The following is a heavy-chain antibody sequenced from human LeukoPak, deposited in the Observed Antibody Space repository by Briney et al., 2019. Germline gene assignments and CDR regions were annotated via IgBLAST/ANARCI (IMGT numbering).Heavy chain of an antibody. V-gene: IGHV3-11*01. Sequence: GGSLRLSCAASGFIFSDYYMSWIRQAPGKGLEWVSYISSSGSTIYYADSVKGRFTISRDNAKNSLYLQMNSLRAEDTAVYYCARELLRFLEWLTPPNGMDVWGQGTTVTVSS. J-gene: IGHJ6*02. CDR1: GFIFSDYY. CDR2: ISSSGSTI. D-gene: IGHD3-3*01. CDR3: ARELLRFLEWLTPPNGMDV.